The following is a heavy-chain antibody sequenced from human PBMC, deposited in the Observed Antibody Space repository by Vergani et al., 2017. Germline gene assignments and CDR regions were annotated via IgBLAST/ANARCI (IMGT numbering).Heavy chain of an antibody. CDR1: GFSFNSYW. CDR3: ATYYYGSGSESFQGV. D-gene: IGHD3-10*01. J-gene: IGHJ6*04. Sequence: DVHLAESGGGFFQPGGSLRLSCSASGFSFNSYWMHWVRQVPGKGLLWVSRIKSDGSITAYADSVKGRFTISRDNAQNTLYLQMNSLRVEDTGVYYCATYYYGSGSESFQGVWGKGTTVTVSS. CDR2: IKSDGSIT. V-gene: IGHV3-74*03.